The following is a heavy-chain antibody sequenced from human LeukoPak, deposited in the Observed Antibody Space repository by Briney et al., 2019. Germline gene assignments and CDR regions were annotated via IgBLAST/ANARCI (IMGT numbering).Heavy chain of an antibody. CDR3: ASVYYYDSSGSSFDY. Sequence: SVKVSCKASGGTFSSYAISWVRQAPGQGLEWMGGIIPIFGTANYAQKFQGRVTITADESTSTAYMELSSLRSDDTAVYYCASVYYYDSSGSSFDYWGQGTLVTVSS. CDR2: IIPIFGTA. J-gene: IGHJ4*02. CDR1: GGTFSSYA. D-gene: IGHD3-22*01. V-gene: IGHV1-69*01.